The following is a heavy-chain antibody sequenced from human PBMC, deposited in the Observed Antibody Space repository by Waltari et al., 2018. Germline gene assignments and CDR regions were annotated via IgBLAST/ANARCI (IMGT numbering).Heavy chain of an antibody. Sequence: VQLVESGGGLVKPGGSLRLSCAASGFTFSSYSMNWVRQAPGKGLEWVSSISSSSSYISYADSVKGRFTISRDNANNSLYLQMNSLRAEDTAVYYCASLSYDSSGYSNYWGQGTLVTVSS. CDR3: ASLSYDSSGYSNY. CDR1: GFTFSSYS. D-gene: IGHD3-22*01. J-gene: IGHJ4*02. CDR2: ISSSSSYI. V-gene: IGHV3-21*01.